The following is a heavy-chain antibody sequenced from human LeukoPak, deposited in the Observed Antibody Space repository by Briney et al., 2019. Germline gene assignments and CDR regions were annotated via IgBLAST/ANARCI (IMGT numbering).Heavy chain of an antibody. D-gene: IGHD5-18*01. V-gene: IGHV3-23*01. CDR3: AKDTASSWWYFDL. CDR2: ITGSGGST. Sequence: PGGALRLSCAASGPTVRDNFMSWGRPAPGKGLELVSAITGSGGSTYYADPVKGRFTISRDNSKNTLYLQMNSLRAEDTAVYYCAKDTASSWWYFDLWGRGTPVTVSS. CDR1: GPTVRDNF. J-gene: IGHJ2*01.